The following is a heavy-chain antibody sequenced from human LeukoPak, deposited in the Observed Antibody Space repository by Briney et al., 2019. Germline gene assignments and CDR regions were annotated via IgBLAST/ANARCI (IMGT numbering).Heavy chain of an antibody. CDR2: IYSGGST. V-gene: IGHV3-66*01. J-gene: IGHJ3*02. CDR3: ARTKGAYYYDSSGYGYAFDI. Sequence: GGSLRLSCAASGFTVSSNYMSWVRQAPGKGLEWVSVIYSGGSTYYADSVKGRFTISRDSSKNTLYLQMNSLRAEDTAVYYCARTKGAYYYDSSGYGYAFDIWGQGTMVTVSS. D-gene: IGHD3-22*01. CDR1: GFTVSSNY.